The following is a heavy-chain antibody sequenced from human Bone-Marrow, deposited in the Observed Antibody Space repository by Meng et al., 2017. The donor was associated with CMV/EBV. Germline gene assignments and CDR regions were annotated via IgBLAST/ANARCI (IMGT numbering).Heavy chain of an antibody. CDR3: ARESYDFWSGTPGVGDGMDV. CDR1: GGSISSSSYY. J-gene: IGHJ6*02. Sequence: SETLSLTCNVSGGSISSSSYYWGWIRQPPGKGLEWIGSIYYSGSTYYNPSLKSRVTISVDTSKNQFSLKLSSVTAADTAVYYCARESYDFWSGTPGVGDGMDVWGQGTTVTVSS. V-gene: IGHV4-39*07. D-gene: IGHD3-3*01. CDR2: IYYSGST.